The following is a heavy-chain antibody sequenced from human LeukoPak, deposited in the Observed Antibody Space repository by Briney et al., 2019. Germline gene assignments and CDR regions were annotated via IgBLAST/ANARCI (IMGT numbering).Heavy chain of an antibody. CDR2: VNSDGSST. V-gene: IGHV3-74*01. CDR1: GFTFSGYW. J-gene: IGHJ4*02. CDR3: ARDSPGYCSGGSCYGPFDY. D-gene: IGHD2-15*01. Sequence: QTGGSLRLSCAASGFTFSGYWMHWVRQAPGKGLVWVSRVNSDGSSTTYADSVKGRFTISRDNAKNTLYLQMNSLRAEDTAVYYCARDSPGYCSGGSCYGPFDYWGQGTLVTVSS.